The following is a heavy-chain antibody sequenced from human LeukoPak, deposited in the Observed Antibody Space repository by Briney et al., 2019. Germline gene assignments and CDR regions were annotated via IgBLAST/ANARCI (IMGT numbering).Heavy chain of an antibody. CDR2: MNPNSGNT. CDR1: GYTFTSYD. CDR3: ARGRGFDYGGQDSDY. V-gene: IGHV1-8*03. D-gene: IGHD4-23*01. Sequence: ASVKVSCKASGYTFTSYDINWVRQATGQGLEWMGWMNPNSGNTGYAQKFQGRVTITRNTSIGTDYMELSSLRSEDTAVYYCARGRGFDYGGQDSDYWGQERLPTVSS. J-gene: IGHJ4*02.